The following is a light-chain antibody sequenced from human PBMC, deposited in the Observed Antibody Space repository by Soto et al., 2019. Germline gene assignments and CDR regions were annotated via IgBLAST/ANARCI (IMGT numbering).Light chain of an antibody. CDR3: QQYNNWPLT. V-gene: IGKV3D-15*01. CDR1: QSVSSN. Sequence: EIVFSQTLATLSVCPGERAPLSCRASQSVSSNLAWYQQKPGQAPRLLFYSASTRVTGIPARFTASGSGTDFTLTISSLQSEDFAVYYCQQYNNWPLTFGRGTKVDIK. J-gene: IGKJ4*01. CDR2: SAS.